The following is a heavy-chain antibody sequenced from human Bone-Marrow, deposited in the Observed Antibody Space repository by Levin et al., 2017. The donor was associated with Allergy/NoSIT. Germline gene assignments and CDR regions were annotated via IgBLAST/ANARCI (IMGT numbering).Heavy chain of an antibody. V-gene: IGHV3-74*01. J-gene: IGHJ6*02. Sequence: PGGSLRLSCAASGFTFSNNWMHWVRQAPGKGLVWVSRINSDGSSTTYADSVKGRFTISRDNAKNTLYLQMNSLRAEDTAVYYCARVGSGWYLGNYYYYYGMDVWGQGTTVTVSS. CDR1: GFTFSNNW. D-gene: IGHD6-19*01. CDR3: ARVGSGWYLGNYYYYYGMDV. CDR2: INSDGSST.